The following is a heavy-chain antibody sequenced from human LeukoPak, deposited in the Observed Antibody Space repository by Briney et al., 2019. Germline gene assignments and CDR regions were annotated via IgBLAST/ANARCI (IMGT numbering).Heavy chain of an antibody. CDR2: ITGSYSHI. Sequence: GGSLRLSCAASGFTFSTYSMNWVRQAPGKGLEWVSSITGSYSHIYYADSVKGRFTISRDNAKNSLYLQMNSLRAEGTAVYYCARGAEYYYDSSGYFPFDYWGQGTLVTVSS. V-gene: IGHV3-21*01. J-gene: IGHJ4*02. D-gene: IGHD3-22*01. CDR1: GFTFSTYS. CDR3: ARGAEYYYDSSGYFPFDY.